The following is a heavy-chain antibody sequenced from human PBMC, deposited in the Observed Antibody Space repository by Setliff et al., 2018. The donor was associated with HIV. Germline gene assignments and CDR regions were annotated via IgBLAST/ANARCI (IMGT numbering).Heavy chain of an antibody. CDR2: INHSGST. Sequence: ASETLSLTCAVYGGSFSDYYWNWIRQPPGKGLEWIGEINHSGSTNYNPSLKSRVTISLDTSKNQFSLKLSSVTAADTAVYYCARGPDCSSTSCYVSYFYYMDVWGKGTAVTVSS. CDR1: GGSFSDYY. V-gene: IGHV4-34*01. CDR3: ARGPDCSSTSCYVSYFYYMDV. D-gene: IGHD2-2*01. J-gene: IGHJ6*03.